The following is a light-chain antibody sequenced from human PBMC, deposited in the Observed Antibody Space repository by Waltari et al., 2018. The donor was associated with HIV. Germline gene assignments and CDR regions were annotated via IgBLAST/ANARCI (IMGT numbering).Light chain of an antibody. CDR1: KLADNY. CDR3: QAWDSSTAV. V-gene: IGLV3-1*01. J-gene: IGLJ2*01. CDR2: QDS. Sequence: SYELTQPPSVSVSPGQTASITCSRDKLADNYACWYQQKPGQSPVLVIYQDSKRPSGIPERFSGSNSGNTATLTISGTQAMDEADYYCQAWDSSTAVFGGGTKLTVL.